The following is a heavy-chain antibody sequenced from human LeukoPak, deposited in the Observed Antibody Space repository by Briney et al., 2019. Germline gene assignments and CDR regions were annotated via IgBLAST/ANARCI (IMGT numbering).Heavy chain of an antibody. V-gene: IGHV3-13*01. J-gene: IGHJ4*02. D-gene: IGHD3-10*01. CDR3: AREGSYGSGSLDY. CDR2: IGTAGDT. Sequence: PGGSLRLSCAASGFTFSSFALSWVRQAPGKGLGWVSAIGTAGDTYYPGSVKGRFTISRENAKNSLYLQMNSLRAGDTAVYYCAREGSYGSGSLDYWGQGTLVTVSS. CDR1: GFTFSSFA.